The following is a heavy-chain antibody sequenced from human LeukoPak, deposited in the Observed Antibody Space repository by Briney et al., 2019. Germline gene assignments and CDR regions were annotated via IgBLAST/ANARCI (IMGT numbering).Heavy chain of an antibody. CDR3: ARDGPYYYGSGSYPSAFDY. V-gene: IGHV3-21*01. J-gene: IGHJ4*02. CDR1: GFTFSSYS. CDR2: ISSSSSYI. D-gene: IGHD3-10*01. Sequence: GGSLRLSCAASGFTFSSYSMNWVRQAPGKGLEWVSSISSSSSYIYCADSVKGRFTISRDNAKNSLYLQMNSLRAEDTAVYYCARDGPYYYGSGSYPSAFDYWGQGTLVTVSS.